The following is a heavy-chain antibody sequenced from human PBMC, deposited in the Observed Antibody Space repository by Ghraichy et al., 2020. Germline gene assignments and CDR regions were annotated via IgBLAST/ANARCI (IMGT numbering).Heavy chain of an antibody. CDR1: GYTFTSYG. Sequence: ASVQVSCKASGYTFTSYGISWVRQAPGQGLEWMGWISAYNGNTNYAQKLQGRVTMTTDTSTSTAYMELRSLRSDDTAVYYCAVAIFRDPDAFDIWGQGTMVTVSS. J-gene: IGHJ3*02. V-gene: IGHV1-18*01. CDR3: AVAIFRDPDAFDI. D-gene: IGHD3-3*02. CDR2: ISAYNGNT.